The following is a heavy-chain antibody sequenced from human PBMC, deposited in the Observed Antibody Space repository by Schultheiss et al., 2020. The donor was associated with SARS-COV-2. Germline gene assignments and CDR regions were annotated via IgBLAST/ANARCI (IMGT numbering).Heavy chain of an antibody. CDR2: IKQDGSEK. D-gene: IGHD6-19*01. CDR3: AAHRGSSGFH. CDR1: GFTFSSYW. Sequence: GESLKISCAASGFTFSSYWMSWVRQAPGKGLEWVANIKQDGSEKYYVDSVKGRFTISRDNAKNTLYLQMNSLRAEDTAVYYCAAHRGSSGFHWGQGTLVTVSS. V-gene: IGHV3-7*01. J-gene: IGHJ4*02.